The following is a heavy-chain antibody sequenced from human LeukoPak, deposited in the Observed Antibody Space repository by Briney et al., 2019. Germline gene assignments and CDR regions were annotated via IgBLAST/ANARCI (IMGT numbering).Heavy chain of an antibody. CDR1: GFTFSSYE. Sequence: GGSLRLSCVASGFTFSSYEMYWVRQAPGKGLEWVSYISSGGGTEHYADSVKGRFTTSRDDAKSSLYLWMNSLRVEDTAVYYCTKLAVASPDSWGQGTPVTVSS. V-gene: IGHV3-48*03. D-gene: IGHD6-19*01. CDR3: TKLAVASPDS. J-gene: IGHJ4*02. CDR2: ISSGGGTE.